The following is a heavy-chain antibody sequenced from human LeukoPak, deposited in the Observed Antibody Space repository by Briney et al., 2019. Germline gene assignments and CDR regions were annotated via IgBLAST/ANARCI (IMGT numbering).Heavy chain of an antibody. CDR3: ARHWFRGSHYPRYDF. CDR2: IFYSGNT. D-gene: IGHD1-26*01. CDR1: GGSISSTGYY. Sequence: SETLSLTCSVSGGSISSTGYYWDWIRQPPGTGLEWIGSIFYSGNTYYNPSLKSRVTISVDTSKNQFSLKLTSVTAADTAVFYCARHWFRGSHYPRYDFWGQGALVTVSS. V-gene: IGHV4-39*01. J-gene: IGHJ4*02.